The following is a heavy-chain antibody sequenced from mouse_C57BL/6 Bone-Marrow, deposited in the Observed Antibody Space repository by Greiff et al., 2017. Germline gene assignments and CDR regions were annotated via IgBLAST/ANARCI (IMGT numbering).Heavy chain of an antibody. CDR2: IRSKRCNYAT. CDR3: VRSGYSNPVKAMDY. D-gene: IGHD2-5*01. CDR1: GFTFNTYA. J-gene: IGHJ4*01. V-gene: IGHV10-3*01. Sequence: EVQLVESGGGLVQPKGSLKLSCAASGFTFNTYAMHWVRQAPGKGLEWVARIRSKRCNYATYYADSVKDRFTISRDDSHRMLYLQMNNLKTEDTSMYYCVRSGYSNPVKAMDYSGQGTSVTVAS.